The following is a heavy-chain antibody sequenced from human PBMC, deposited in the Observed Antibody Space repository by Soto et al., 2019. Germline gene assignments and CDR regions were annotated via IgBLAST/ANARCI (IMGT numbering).Heavy chain of an antibody. CDR2: IWYDGSNK. CDR1: GFTFSSYG. V-gene: IGHV3-33*01. J-gene: IGHJ6*02. Sequence: QVQLVESGGGVVQPGRSLRLSCAASGFTFSSYGMHWVRQAPDKGLEWVAVIWYDGSNKYYAESVKGRFTISRDNSKNTLYLQMNSLRAEDTAVYYCASEYCSGGRCYYYGMDVWGQGTTVTVSS. D-gene: IGHD2-15*01. CDR3: ASEYCSGGRCYYYGMDV.